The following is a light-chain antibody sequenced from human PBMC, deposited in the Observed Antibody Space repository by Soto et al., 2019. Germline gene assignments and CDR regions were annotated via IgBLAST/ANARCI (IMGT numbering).Light chain of an antibody. CDR3: PHDRNSRGP. Sequence: ESVVTQSTGTLSLSPGERSTLSCRASQSLSNNNYLAWYQQKPGQAPRLLIYGASSRATGIPNRFSGSGSGTDFTLTISRLEPEDFALYYCPHDRNSRGPLGPGTKVDI. J-gene: IGKJ1*01. V-gene: IGKV3-20*01. CDR2: GAS. CDR1: QSLSNNNY.